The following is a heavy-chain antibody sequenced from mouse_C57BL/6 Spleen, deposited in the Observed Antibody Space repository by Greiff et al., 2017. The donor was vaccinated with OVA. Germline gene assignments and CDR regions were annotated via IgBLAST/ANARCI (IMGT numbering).Heavy chain of an antibody. J-gene: IGHJ2*01. Sequence: QVQLQQPGAELVMPGASVKLSCKASGYTFTSYWMHWVKQRPGQGLEWIGEIDPSDSYTNYNQKFKGKSTLTVDKSSSTAYMQLSSLTSEDSAVYDGARGFSYYGSSYPDYWGQGTTLTVSS. CDR2: IDPSDSYT. CDR1: GYTFTSYW. D-gene: IGHD1-1*01. V-gene: IGHV1-69*01. CDR3: ARGFSYYGSSYPDY.